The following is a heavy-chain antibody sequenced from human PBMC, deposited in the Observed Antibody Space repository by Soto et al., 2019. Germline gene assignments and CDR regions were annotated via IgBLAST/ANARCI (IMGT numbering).Heavy chain of an antibody. J-gene: IGHJ3*02. V-gene: IGHV3-30-3*01. CDR3: ARAQTTVPTFLADAFDI. Sequence: SLRLSCAASGFTFSSYAMHWVRQAPGKGLEWVAVISYDGSNKYYADSVKGRFTISRDNSKNTLYLQMNSLRAEDTVVYYCARAQTTVPTFLADAFDIWGQGTMVTVSS. D-gene: IGHD4-17*01. CDR2: ISYDGSNK. CDR1: GFTFSSYA.